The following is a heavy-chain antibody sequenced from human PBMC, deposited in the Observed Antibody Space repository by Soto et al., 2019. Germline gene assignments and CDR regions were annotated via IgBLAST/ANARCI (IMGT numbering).Heavy chain of an antibody. Sequence: SETLSLTCTVSGGSISSYYWSWIQQPPGKALEWIGYIYYSGSPSYNPSLKSRVTISVDTSKNQFSLKLCSVAAADTAVYYCARSLGSGTRWSPRNDDFDILDPEAMVTVS. J-gene: IGHJ3*02. CDR3: ARSLGSGTRWSPRNDDFDI. CDR2: IYYSGSP. V-gene: IGHV4-59*01. CDR1: GGSISSYY. D-gene: IGHD3-10*01.